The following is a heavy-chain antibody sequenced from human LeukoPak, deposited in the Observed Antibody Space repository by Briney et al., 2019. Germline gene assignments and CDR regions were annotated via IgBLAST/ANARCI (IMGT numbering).Heavy chain of an antibody. CDR1: GYSFTDYW. CDR2: IYPGDSRT. V-gene: IGHV5-51*01. CDR3: ACRMFASNWFQP. Sequence: GESLKISCQGSGYSFTDYWIGWVRQMPGKGLEWMAVIYPGDSRTRYNPSFQGQVTISADKSINTAYLEWNSLKASDTALYYCACRMFASNWFQPCGQGTLVTVSS. J-gene: IGHJ5*02. D-gene: IGHD3-10*02.